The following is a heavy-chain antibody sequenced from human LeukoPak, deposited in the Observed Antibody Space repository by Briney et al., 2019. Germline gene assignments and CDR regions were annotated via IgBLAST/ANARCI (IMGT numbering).Heavy chain of an antibody. D-gene: IGHD1-1*01. J-gene: IGHJ6*02. V-gene: IGHV3-11*01. Sequence: KPGGSLRLSCAASGFTFSDYYMSWIRQAPGKGLEWVSYISSSGSTIYYADSVKGRFTISRDNAKNSLYLQMNSLRAEDTAVYYCARGPVPRSTTYYYYGMDVWGQGTTVTVSS. CDR1: GFTFSDYY. CDR2: ISSSGSTI. CDR3: ARGPVPRSTTYYYYGMDV.